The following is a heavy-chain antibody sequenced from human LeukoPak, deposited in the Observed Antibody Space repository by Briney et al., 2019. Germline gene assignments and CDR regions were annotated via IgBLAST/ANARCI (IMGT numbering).Heavy chain of an antibody. CDR2: IYSGGST. Sequence: TGGSLRLSCAASGFTVSSNHMSWVRQAPGKGLEWVSVIYSGGSTYYADSVKGRFTISRDNSKNTLYLQMNSLRAEDTAVYYCARTGYAKNWFDPCGQGTLVSASS. D-gene: IGHD3-9*01. V-gene: IGHV3-53*01. CDR3: ARTGYAKNWFDP. J-gene: IGHJ5*02. CDR1: GFTVSSNH.